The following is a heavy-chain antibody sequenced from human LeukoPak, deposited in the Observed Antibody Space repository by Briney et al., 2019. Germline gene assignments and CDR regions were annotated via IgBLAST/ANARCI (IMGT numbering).Heavy chain of an antibody. D-gene: IGHD6-13*01. CDR1: GGTFSSYA. CDR2: IMPIFGTA. V-gene: IGHV1-69*13. CDR3: ARDRRQYSSSWYAFNY. Sequence: SVKVSCKASGGTFSSYAISWVRQAPGQGLEWMGGIMPIFGTANYAQKFQGRVTITADESTSTAYMEVRSLRSEDTAVYYCARDRRQYSSSWYAFNYWGQGTLVTVSS. J-gene: IGHJ4*02.